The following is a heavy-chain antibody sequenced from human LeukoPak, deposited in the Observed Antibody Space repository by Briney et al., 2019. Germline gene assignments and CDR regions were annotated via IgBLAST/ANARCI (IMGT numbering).Heavy chain of an antibody. V-gene: IGHV3-33*01. CDR1: GFTFSSYG. J-gene: IGHJ6*02. D-gene: IGHD3-10*01. CDR2: IWYDGSNK. CDR3: ARDYYGLGSYRTRYYYGMDV. Sequence: GRSLRLSCAASGFTFSSYGMHWVRQAPGKGLEWVAVIWYDGSNKYYADSVKGRFTISRDNSKNTLYLQMNSLRAEDTAVYYCARDYYGLGSYRTRYYYGMDVWGQGTTVTVSS.